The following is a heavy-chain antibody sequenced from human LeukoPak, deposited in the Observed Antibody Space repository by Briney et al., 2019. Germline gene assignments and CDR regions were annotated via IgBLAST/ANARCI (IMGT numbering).Heavy chain of an antibody. CDR1: GFTFSSYS. V-gene: IGHV3-15*07. D-gene: IGHD3-22*01. Sequence: GGSLRLSCAASGFTFSSYSVNWVRQAPGKGLEWVGRIKSKTDGGTTDYAAPVKGRFTISRDDSKNTLYLQMNSLKTEDTAVYYCTTGGYYDSSGYYVDYWGQGTLVTVSS. CDR3: TTGGYYDSSGYYVDY. J-gene: IGHJ4*02. CDR2: IKSKTDGGTT.